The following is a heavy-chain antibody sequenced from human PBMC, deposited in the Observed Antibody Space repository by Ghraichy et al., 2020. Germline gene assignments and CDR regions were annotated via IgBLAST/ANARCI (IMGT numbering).Heavy chain of an antibody. V-gene: IGHV3-7*03. CDR2: IKQDGSEK. D-gene: IGHD6-19*01. CDR1: GFTFSSYW. J-gene: IGHJ2*01. CDR3: ARWLRDYSSGWYRGYFDL. Sequence: GSLNISCAASGFTFSSYWMSWVRQAPGKGLEWVANIKQDGSEKYYVDSVKGRFTISRDNARNSLYLQMNSLRAEDTAVYYCARWLRDYSSGWYRGYFDLWGRGTLVTVSS.